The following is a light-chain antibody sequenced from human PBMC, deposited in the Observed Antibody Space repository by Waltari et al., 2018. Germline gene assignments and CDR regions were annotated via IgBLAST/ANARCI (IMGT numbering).Light chain of an antibody. Sequence: EMVLMQSPGTLSLSPGERATLSCRTSQNVINNYLAWFQQKPGQVPSLLIYATSHRATGIPDRFSGSGSGTDFTLTISRLEPEDCAVYYCQQHGSFPRTFAQGTKVEI. CDR1: QNVINNY. CDR3: QQHGSFPRT. J-gene: IGKJ1*01. V-gene: IGKV3-20*01. CDR2: ATS.